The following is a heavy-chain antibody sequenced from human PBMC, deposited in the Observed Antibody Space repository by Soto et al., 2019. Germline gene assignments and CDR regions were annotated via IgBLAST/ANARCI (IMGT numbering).Heavy chain of an antibody. D-gene: IGHD1-7*01. J-gene: IGHJ6*03. CDR3: AGTTSHQWYYMDV. Sequence: QVQLQESGPGLVKPSQTLSLTCAISGDSVSSNSAAWNWIRLSPSRGLEWLARTYYRSRWYNYYAVSVRSRITVNPDTSKHQFSLQLTSVTPEDTAVYYCAGTTSHQWYYMDVWGKGTTVTVAS. V-gene: IGHV6-1*01. CDR1: GDSVSSNSAA. CDR2: TYYRSRWYN.